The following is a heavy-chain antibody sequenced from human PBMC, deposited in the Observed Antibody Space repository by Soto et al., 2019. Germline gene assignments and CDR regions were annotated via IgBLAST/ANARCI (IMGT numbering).Heavy chain of an antibody. CDR1: GFIFSSDW. CDR2: INSDGSST. CDR3: ARDRPDISNPTDHPMFDY. Sequence: GGSLRLSCSAPGFIFSSDWMHWVRQSAEKGLVWVSRINSDGSSTAYADSVKGRFTISRDNAKNTLYLQVNSLRVEDTAVYYCARDRPDISNPTDHPMFDYWGQGTQVTVSS. V-gene: IGHV3-74*01. J-gene: IGHJ4*02. D-gene: IGHD6-6*01.